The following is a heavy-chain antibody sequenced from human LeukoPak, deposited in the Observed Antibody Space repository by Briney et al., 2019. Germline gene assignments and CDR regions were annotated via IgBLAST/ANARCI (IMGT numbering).Heavy chain of an antibody. V-gene: IGHV3-48*02. Sequence: GGSLRLSCAASGFTFSSYSMNWVRQAPGKGLEWVSYISSSSSTIYYADSVKGRFTLSRDNAKNSLYLQMNSLRDEDTAVYYCVRDSSSWFQGADYWGQGTLVTVSS. CDR2: ISSSSSTI. CDR3: VRDSSSWFQGADY. D-gene: IGHD6-13*01. CDR1: GFTFSSYS. J-gene: IGHJ4*02.